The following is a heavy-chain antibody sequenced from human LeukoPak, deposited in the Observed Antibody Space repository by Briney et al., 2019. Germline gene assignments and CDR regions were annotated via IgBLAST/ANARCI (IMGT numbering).Heavy chain of an antibody. J-gene: IGHJ4*02. V-gene: IGHV4-39*07. D-gene: IGHD2-15*01. CDR2: IYYTGST. CDR3: ARAGGYCGRISCPYYFDY. Sequence: SETLSLTCTVSGGSISSSSYYWGWIRQPPGKGLEWIGSIYYTGSTYYNPSLKSRVTISVDTSKNQFSLKLSSVTAADTAVYYCARAGGYCGRISCPYYFDYWGQGSLVAVSS. CDR1: GGSISSSSYY.